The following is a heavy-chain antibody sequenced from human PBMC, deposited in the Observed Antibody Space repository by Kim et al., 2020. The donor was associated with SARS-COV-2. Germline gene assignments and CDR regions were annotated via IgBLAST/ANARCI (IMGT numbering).Heavy chain of an antibody. J-gene: IGHJ4*02. CDR2: ISGSGGST. D-gene: IGHD3-3*01. Sequence: GGSLRLSCAASGFTFSSYALIFFRPCAGTGLEWVSAISGSGGSTYYADSVKGRFTISRDNSKNTLYLQMNSLRAEDTAVYYCAKWDFWSGYPYYFDYWGQGTLVTVSS. CDR3: AKWDFWSGYPYYFDY. CDR1: GFTFSSYA. V-gene: IGHV3-23*01.